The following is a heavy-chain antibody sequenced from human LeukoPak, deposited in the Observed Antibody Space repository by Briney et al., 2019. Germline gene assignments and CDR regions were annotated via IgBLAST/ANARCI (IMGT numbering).Heavy chain of an antibody. CDR1: GGSFSGYY. Sequence: SEPLSLPCAVYGGSFSGYYWSWMRQPPGEGLEWIGEIYHSGSTNYHPSLKSRVTISVDTSKNQFSLKLSSVTAADTAVYYCASPVIAAAGTPGYGVDVWVQGTTVTVSS. CDR3: ASPVIAAAGTPGYGVDV. CDR2: IYHSGST. J-gene: IGHJ6*02. V-gene: IGHV4-34*01. D-gene: IGHD6-13*01.